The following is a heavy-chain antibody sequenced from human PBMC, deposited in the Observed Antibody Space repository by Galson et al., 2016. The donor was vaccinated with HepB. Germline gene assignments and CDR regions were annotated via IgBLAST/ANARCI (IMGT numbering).Heavy chain of an antibody. V-gene: IGHV3-64*02. J-gene: IGHJ4*02. CDR1: GFTFSKYR. Sequence: SLRLSCAGSGFTFSKYRMHWVRQPPGKGLEYVSVITDNGADTYYVDSVKGRFTISSDNSKNTLYLQMDSLRGEDTAVYYCAREPSFGDLDYWGQGTLVTVSS. D-gene: IGHD3-3*01. CDR2: ITDNGADT. CDR3: AREPSFGDLDY.